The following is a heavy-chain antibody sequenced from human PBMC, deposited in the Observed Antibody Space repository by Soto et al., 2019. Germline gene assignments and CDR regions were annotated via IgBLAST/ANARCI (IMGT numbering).Heavy chain of an antibody. J-gene: IGHJ4*02. CDR2: IIPIFGTA. CDR3: ARDYYDSSGSFDY. V-gene: IGHV1-69*13. CDR1: GGTFISNA. Sequence: VKVSCKAVGGTFISNAISWVRQAPGQGLEWMGGIIPIFGTANYAQKFQGRVTITADESTSTAYMELSSLRSEDTAVYYCARDYYDSSGSFDYWGQGTLVTVSS. D-gene: IGHD3-22*01.